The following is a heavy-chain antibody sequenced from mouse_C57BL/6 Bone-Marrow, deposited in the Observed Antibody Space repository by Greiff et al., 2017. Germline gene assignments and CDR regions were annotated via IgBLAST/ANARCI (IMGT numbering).Heavy chain of an antibody. CDR1: GFTFSSYA. D-gene: IGHD1-1*01. V-gene: IGHV5-9-1*02. CDR3: TRVYYSSGLYFDY. Sequence: EVKLVESGEGLVKPGGSLKLSCAASGFTFSSYAMSWVRQTPEKRLEWVGYISSGGDYTYYADNVKGRFTISRDNARNTLYLQMSSLKSEDTAMYYCTRVYYSSGLYFDYWGQGTTLTVSS. CDR2: ISSGGDYT. J-gene: IGHJ2*01.